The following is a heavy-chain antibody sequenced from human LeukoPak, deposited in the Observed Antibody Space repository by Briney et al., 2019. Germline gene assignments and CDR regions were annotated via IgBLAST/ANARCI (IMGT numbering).Heavy chain of an antibody. CDR3: AREVRGGASSRLLEGVDYYYGMDV. V-gene: IGHV1-46*01. Sequence: GASVKVSCKASGYTFTSYYMHWVRQAPGQGLEWMGIINPSGGSTSYAQKFQGRVTMTRDTSTSTVYMELSSPRSEDTAVYYCAREVRGGASSRLLEGVDYYYGMDVWGKGTTVTVSS. J-gene: IGHJ6*04. D-gene: IGHD2-15*01. CDR1: GYTFTSYY. CDR2: INPSGGST.